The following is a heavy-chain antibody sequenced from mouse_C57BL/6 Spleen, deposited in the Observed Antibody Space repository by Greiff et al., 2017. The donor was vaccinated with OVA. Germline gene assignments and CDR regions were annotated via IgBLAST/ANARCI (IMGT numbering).Heavy chain of an antibody. Sequence: QVQLQQPGAELVMPGASVKLSCKASGYTFTSYWMHWVKQRPGQVLEWIGEIDPSDSYTNYNQKFKGKSTLTVDKSSSTAYMQLSSLTSEDSAVYYCARGTGTFAYWGQGTLVTVSA. J-gene: IGHJ3*01. CDR1: GYTFTSYW. CDR2: IDPSDSYT. V-gene: IGHV1-69*01. D-gene: IGHD3-3*01. CDR3: ARGTGTFAY.